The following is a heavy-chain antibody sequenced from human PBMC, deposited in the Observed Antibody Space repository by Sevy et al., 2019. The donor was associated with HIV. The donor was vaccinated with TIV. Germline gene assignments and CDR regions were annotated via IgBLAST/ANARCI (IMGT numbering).Heavy chain of an antibody. CDR1: GGSISSYY. CDR3: ATARYDSSVMGYYYYGMDV. CDR2: IYYRGST. J-gene: IGHJ6*02. D-gene: IGHD3-22*01. Sequence: SESLSLTCTVSGGSISSYYWSWIRQPPGKGLEWLGYIYYRGSTNYNPSLKSRVTISVDTSKNQCSLKLSSVTAADTAVYYCATARYDSSVMGYYYYGMDVWGQGTTVTVSS. V-gene: IGHV4-59*12.